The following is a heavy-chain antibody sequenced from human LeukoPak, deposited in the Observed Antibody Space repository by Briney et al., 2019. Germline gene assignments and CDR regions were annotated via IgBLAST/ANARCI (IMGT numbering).Heavy chain of an antibody. CDR1: GFTFSSYW. D-gene: IGHD3-22*01. V-gene: IGHV3-21*01. CDR3: ARNTYYYDSSGYYPVDY. CDR2: ISSSSSYI. Sequence: GGSLRLSCAASGFTFSSYWMSWVRQAPGKGLEWVSSISSSSSYIYYADSVKGRFSISRDNAKNSLYLQMNSLRAEDTAVYYCARNTYYYDSSGYYPVDYWGQGTLVTVSS. J-gene: IGHJ4*02.